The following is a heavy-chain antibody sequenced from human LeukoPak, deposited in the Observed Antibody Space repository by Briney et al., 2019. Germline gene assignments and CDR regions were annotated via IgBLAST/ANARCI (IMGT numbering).Heavy chain of an antibody. D-gene: IGHD4-17*01. CDR3: AKETPDYGDYDSGPLDY. Sequence: PGGSLRLSCAASGFTFSTYGMHWVRQAPGKGLEWVAVISYDGSNKYYADSVKGRFTISRDNSKNTLYLQMNSLRTEDTAVYYCAKETPDYGDYDSGPLDYWGQGTLVTVSS. V-gene: IGHV3-30*18. CDR1: GFTFSTYG. J-gene: IGHJ4*02. CDR2: ISYDGSNK.